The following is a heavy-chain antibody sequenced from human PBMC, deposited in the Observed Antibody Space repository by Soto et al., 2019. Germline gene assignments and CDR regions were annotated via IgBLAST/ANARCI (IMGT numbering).Heavy chain of an antibody. J-gene: IGHJ5*02. Sequence: PSXTLSLTCTVSGGSVSSYYWSWIRLSPVNGLEWIGHIYYSGTTNYNPSLKSRVTFSLDTPKNQFSLKLSSVTAADTAVYYCVRQLGTMVRGVLMRGNWFDPWGQGTLVTVSS. CDR1: GGSVSSYY. V-gene: IGHV4-59*08. D-gene: IGHD3-10*01. CDR3: VRQLGTMVRGVLMRGNWFDP. CDR2: IYYSGTT.